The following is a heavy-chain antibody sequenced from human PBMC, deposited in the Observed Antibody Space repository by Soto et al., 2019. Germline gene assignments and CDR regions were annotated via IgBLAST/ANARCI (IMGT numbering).Heavy chain of an antibody. J-gene: IGHJ6*04. CDR1: GRSISISSYY. CDR3: ACIFSGGSSYGFYYYGMDV. CDR2: IFYSGST. Sequence: SEPLSLTCTVSGRSISISSYYWGWIRQPPGKGLEWIGSIFYSGSTYYNPSLKSRVTISVDTSKNQFSLKLTSVTAADTAVYYCACIFSGGSSYGFYYYGMDVWGKGTTVT. D-gene: IGHD5-18*01. V-gene: IGHV4-39*01.